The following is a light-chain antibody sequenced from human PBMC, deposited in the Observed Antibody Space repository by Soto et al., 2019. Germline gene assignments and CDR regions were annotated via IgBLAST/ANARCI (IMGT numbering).Light chain of an antibody. J-gene: IGKJ4*01. Sequence: EIVLTQSPATLSSSPGERATLSCRASQSVSSYLAWYQQKPGQAPRLLIYDASNRATGIPARFSGSGSGTDFTLTISSLEPEDCAVYYCQQRSNWPPLTFGGGTKVEIK. CDR2: DAS. CDR3: QQRSNWPPLT. V-gene: IGKV3-11*01. CDR1: QSVSSY.